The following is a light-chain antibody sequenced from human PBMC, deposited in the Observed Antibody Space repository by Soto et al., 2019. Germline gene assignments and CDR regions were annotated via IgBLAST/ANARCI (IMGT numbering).Light chain of an antibody. CDR3: QQYNEWPLT. V-gene: IGKV3-15*01. Sequence: ETVMTQSPATLSVSPGERATLSCGASQSVSTNLAWYQQKPCQVPRLLIYGASTRASDIPARFSGSGSGTEFTLTISILQSEDFAVYYCQQYNEWPLTFGGGTKVEIE. CDR1: QSVSTN. CDR2: GAS. J-gene: IGKJ4*01.